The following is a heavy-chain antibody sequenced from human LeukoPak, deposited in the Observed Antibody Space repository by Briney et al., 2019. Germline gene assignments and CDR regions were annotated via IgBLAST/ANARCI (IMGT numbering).Heavy chain of an antibody. CDR3: ARTRGSYSLDY. D-gene: IGHD1-26*01. Sequence: GGSLRLFCAASGFTFSSYWMTWVRQAPGKGLEWVANIKQDGSEKYYVDSAKGRFTISRDNAKNSLYLQMNSLRAEDTAVYYCARTRGSYSLDYWGQGTLVTVSS. CDR2: IKQDGSEK. V-gene: IGHV3-7*01. CDR1: GFTFSSYW. J-gene: IGHJ4*02.